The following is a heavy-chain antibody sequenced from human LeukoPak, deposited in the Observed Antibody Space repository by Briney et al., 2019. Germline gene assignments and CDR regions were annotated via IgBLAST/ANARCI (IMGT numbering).Heavy chain of an antibody. CDR3: ARDQAGPFDY. V-gene: IGHV3-48*01. CDR2: ISSDSDTI. J-gene: IGHJ4*02. Sequence: PGGSLRLSCAASGFTFSSYSMNWVRQAPGKGLEWVSYISSDSDTIYYADSVKGRFTISRDNSKNTLYLQMNSLRAEDTAVYYCARDQAGPFDYWGQGTLVTVSS. CDR1: GFTFSSYS.